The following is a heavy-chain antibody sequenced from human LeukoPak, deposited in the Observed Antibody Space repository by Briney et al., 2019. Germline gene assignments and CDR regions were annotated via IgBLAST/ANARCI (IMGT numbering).Heavy chain of an antibody. CDR2: IYYSGNT. V-gene: IGHV4-59*01. D-gene: IGHD2-2*01. CDR3: VRHLGYCSTTTCYPWFDP. J-gene: IGHJ5*02. CDR1: GGSISSYY. Sequence: PSETLSLTCTVSGGSISSYYWSWFRQPPGKGLEWIGNIYYSGNTNYNPSLKSRVTLSADTSRNQISLKLSSVTTADTAVYYCVRHLGYCSTTTCYPWFDPWGQGTLVTVSS.